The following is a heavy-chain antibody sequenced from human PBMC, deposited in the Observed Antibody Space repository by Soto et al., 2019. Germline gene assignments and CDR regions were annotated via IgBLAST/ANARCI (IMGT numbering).Heavy chain of an antibody. V-gene: IGHV4-30-4*01. CDR3: ARGAIVVVPAATYNWFDP. Sequence: QVQLQESGPGLVKPSQTLSLTCTVSGGSISSGDYYWGWIRQPPGKGLEWIGYIYYSGSTYYNPSLKSQVTISVDTSKNQFTLKLDSVTAADTAVYYCARGAIVVVPAATYNWFDPWGQGTLVTVSS. CDR2: IYYSGST. J-gene: IGHJ5*02. D-gene: IGHD2-2*01. CDR1: GGSISSGDYY.